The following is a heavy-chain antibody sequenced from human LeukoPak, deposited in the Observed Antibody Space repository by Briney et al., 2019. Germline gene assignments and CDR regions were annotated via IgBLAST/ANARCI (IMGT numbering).Heavy chain of an antibody. D-gene: IGHD2-2*01. Sequence: GGSLRLSCAASGFTFSSYAMSWVRQAPGKGLEWVSAISGSGGSTYYAGSVKGRFTISRDNSKNTLYLQMNSLRAEDTAVYYCAKVPYCSSTSCLNYWGQGTLVTVSS. CDR1: GFTFSSYA. CDR2: ISGSGGST. CDR3: AKVPYCSSTSCLNY. J-gene: IGHJ4*02. V-gene: IGHV3-23*01.